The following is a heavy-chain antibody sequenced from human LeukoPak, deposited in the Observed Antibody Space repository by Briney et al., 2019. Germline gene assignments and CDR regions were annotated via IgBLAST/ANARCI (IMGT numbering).Heavy chain of an antibody. CDR1: GGSISSYY. Sequence: SETLSLTCTVSGGSISSYYWLWIRQPPGKGLEWIGYIYSSGSTNYNPSLKSRVTISVDTSKNQFSLKLSSVTAADTAVYYCARVVEMATAYFFDYWGQGTLVTVSS. J-gene: IGHJ4*02. CDR2: IYSSGST. V-gene: IGHV4-59*01. D-gene: IGHD5-24*01. CDR3: ARVVEMATAYFFDY.